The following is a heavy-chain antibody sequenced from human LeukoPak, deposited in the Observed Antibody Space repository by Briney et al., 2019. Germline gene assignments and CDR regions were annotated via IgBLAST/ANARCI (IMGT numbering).Heavy chain of an antibody. J-gene: IGHJ6*02. CDR3: ARDLRDSSSSSYYGMDA. CDR1: GFTFSSYS. D-gene: IGHD6-6*01. CDR2: ISSSSSYI. V-gene: IGHV3-21*01. Sequence: GGSLRLSCAASGFTFSSYSMNWVRQAPGKGLEWVSSISSSSSYIYYADSVKGRFTISRDNAKNSLYLQMNSLRAEDTAVYYCARDLRDSSSSSYYGMDAWGQGTTVTVSS.